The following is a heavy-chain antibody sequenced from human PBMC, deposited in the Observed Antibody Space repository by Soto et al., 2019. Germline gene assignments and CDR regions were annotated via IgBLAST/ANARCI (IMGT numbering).Heavy chain of an antibody. V-gene: IGHV3-49*03. J-gene: IGHJ4*02. CDR1: GFTFGAYA. CDR2: IRRKAYGATT. D-gene: IGHD3-10*01. Sequence: GSLRLACTASGFTFGAYAMTWFRQAPGKGLEWVGFIRRKAYGATTEYAASVKRRFSISRDDSKSIAYLQMNSLKTEDTAVYYCTRGLGFQELLPWYFDYWGQGTLVTVSS. CDR3: TRGLGFQELLPWYFDY.